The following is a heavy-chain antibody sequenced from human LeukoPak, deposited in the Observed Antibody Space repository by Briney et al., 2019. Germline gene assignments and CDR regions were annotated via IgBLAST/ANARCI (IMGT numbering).Heavy chain of an antibody. CDR1: GFTFNYAW. V-gene: IGHV3-15*04. D-gene: IGHD4-17*01. CDR2: TVSEIDGGTT. CDR3: FGDLHPLDY. J-gene: IGHJ4*02. Sequence: GGSLRLSCAASGFTFNYAWMSWVRQVPGKGLEWVGQTVSEIDGGTTDYATPVKGRFTIPRDDSKSTLYLQMNSLKTEDTAHAYDFGDLHPLDYWGQGSLVTVSS.